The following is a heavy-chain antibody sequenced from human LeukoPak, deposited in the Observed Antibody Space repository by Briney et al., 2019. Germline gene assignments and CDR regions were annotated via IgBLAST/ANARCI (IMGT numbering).Heavy chain of an antibody. V-gene: IGHV1-69*05. J-gene: IGHJ6*03. CDR1: GGTFSSYA. CDR3: ARGVVVPAAKSYYYMDV. Sequence: ALVKVSCKASGGTFSSYAISWVRQAPGQGLEWMGGIIPIFGTANYAQKFQGRVTITTDESTSTAYMELSSLRSEDTAVYYCARGVVVPAAKSYYYMDVWGKGTTVTVSS. CDR2: IIPIFGTA. D-gene: IGHD2-2*01.